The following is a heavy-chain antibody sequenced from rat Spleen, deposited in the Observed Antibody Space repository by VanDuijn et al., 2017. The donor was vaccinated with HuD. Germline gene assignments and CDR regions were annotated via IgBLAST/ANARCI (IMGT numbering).Heavy chain of an antibody. D-gene: IGHD1-9*01. Sequence: EVQLVESDGGLVQPGRSLKLSCAASGFTFSDYFMAWVRQAPAKGLEWVATISSDGSTTYYRDSVKGRFTISRANAKSTLNLQMDSLRSEDTATYYGARRHYGYTDYFDYWGQGVMVTVSS. CDR3: ARRHYGYTDYFDY. CDR2: ISSDGSTT. CDR1: GFTFSDYF. V-gene: IGHV5-29*01. J-gene: IGHJ2*01.